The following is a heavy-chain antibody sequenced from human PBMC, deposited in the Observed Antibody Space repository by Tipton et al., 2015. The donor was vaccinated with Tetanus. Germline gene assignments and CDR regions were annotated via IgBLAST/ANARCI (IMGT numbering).Heavy chain of an antibody. V-gene: IGHV1-69*01. CDR2: ITPIFGTT. D-gene: IGHD1-1*01. CDR3: ARGGTMDY. Sequence: QVQLVQSGAEMKKPGSSVKVSCKASGGTFTNYALSWVRQAPGQGLEWVGGITPIFGTTNSAPKFQGRVTITADESTNTAYMELSSLRSEDTAVYYCARGGTMDYWGQGTLVTVSA. CDR1: GGTFTNYA. J-gene: IGHJ4*02.